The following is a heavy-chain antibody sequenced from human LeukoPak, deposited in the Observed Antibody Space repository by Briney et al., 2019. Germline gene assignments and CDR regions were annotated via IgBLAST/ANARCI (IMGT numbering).Heavy chain of an antibody. V-gene: IGHV3-23*01. CDR3: AKASVAIPQYCNS. D-gene: IGHD2-2*02. CDR2: ISGTGSST. CDR1: GFTFSSYA. Sequence: GGSLRISCAASGFTFSSYAMNWVRQAPGKGLEWVSTISGTGSSTYYADSAKGRFTISRDNSKDTLFLQLNSLTAADTAMYFCAKASVAIPQYCNSWGQGTLVTVSS. J-gene: IGHJ5*02.